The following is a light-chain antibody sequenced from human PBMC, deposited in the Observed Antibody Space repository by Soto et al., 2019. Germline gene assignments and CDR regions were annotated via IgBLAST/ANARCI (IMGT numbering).Light chain of an antibody. CDR2: EVS. V-gene: IGKV2D-29*02. CDR1: QSLLHITGETF. J-gene: IGKJ5*01. CDR3: MQSTQLPPT. Sequence: FLMTQPPGDLSFAPGQPASISCTSSQSLLHITGETFLFWYLQKPGQSPQLLIYEVSTRVSGVPDRFSGSGSGTDFTLEISRVETDDVGIYYCMQSTQLPPTFGQGTRLEIK.